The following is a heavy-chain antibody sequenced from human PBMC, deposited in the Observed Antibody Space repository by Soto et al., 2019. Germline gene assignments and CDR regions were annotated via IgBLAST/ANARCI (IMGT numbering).Heavy chain of an antibody. V-gene: IGHV2-26*01. Sequence: SGPTLVNPTETLTLTCTVSGFSLSNARMGVSWIRQPPGKALEWLAHIFSNDEKSYSTSLKSRLTISKDTSKSQVVLTMTNMDPVDTATYYCARILKYDYVWGSYRPPPGMVQGYDYWGQGTLVTVSS. CDR3: ARILKYDYVWGSYRPPPGMVQGYDY. D-gene: IGHD3-16*02. CDR2: IFSNDEK. J-gene: IGHJ4*02. CDR1: GFSLSNARMG.